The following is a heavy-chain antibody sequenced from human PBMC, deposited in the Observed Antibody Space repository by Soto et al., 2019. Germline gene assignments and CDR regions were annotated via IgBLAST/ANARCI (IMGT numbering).Heavy chain of an antibody. CDR2: INPSGGST. CDR1: GYTFTSYY. V-gene: IGHV1-46*01. D-gene: IGHD6-13*01. CDR3: ARGSVREAAAGGPNFDY. Sequence: QVQLVQSGAEVKKPGASVKVSCKASGYTFTSYYMHWVRQAPGQGLEWMGIINPSGGSTSYAQKFQGRVTMTRDTSTSTVYMELSSLRSEDTAVYYCARGSVREAAAGGPNFDYWGQGTLVTVSS. J-gene: IGHJ4*02.